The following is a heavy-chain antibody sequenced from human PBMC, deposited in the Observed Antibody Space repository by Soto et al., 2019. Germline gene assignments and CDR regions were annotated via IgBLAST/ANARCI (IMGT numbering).Heavy chain of an antibody. CDR3: ARQEVLPSDFWSGYFRGWFDP. CDR1: VYIFTSYW. CDR2: IYPCDSDT. Sequence: ESLKISSQGSVYIFTSYWIAWVRQIPGQGLEWMGLIYPCDSDTRYSPSFQGQVTISADKSINTAYLHWSSLKASDTAMYYCARQEVLPSDFWSGYFRGWFDPWGQRPRVTVSS. D-gene: IGHD3-3*01. V-gene: IGHV5-51*01. J-gene: IGHJ5*02.